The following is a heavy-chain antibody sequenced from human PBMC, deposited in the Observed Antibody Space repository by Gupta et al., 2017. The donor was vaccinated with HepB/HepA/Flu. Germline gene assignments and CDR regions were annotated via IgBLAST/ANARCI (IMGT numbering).Heavy chain of an antibody. CDR2: IKQDGSEK. J-gene: IGHJ4*02. CDR1: GFTFSSYW. Sequence: EVQLVESGGGLVQPGGSLRLSCAASGFTFSSYWMSWVRQAPGKGLEWVANIKQDGSEKYYVDSVKGRFTISRDNAKNSLYLQMNSLRAEDTAVYYCARDRRYDFWSGATDYWGQGTLVTVSS. V-gene: IGHV3-7*01. D-gene: IGHD3-3*01. CDR3: ARDRRYDFWSGATDY.